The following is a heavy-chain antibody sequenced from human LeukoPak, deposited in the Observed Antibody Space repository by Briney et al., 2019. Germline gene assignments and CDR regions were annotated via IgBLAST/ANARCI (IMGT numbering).Heavy chain of an antibody. D-gene: IGHD3-9*01. CDR2: ISAYNGNT. Sequence: GASVKVSCKASGYTFTSYGISWVRQAPGQGLEWMGWISAYNGNTNYAQKLQGRVTMTTDTSTSTAYMELRSLRSDDTAVYYCARAPNFDWLLSPFDYWGQGTLVTVSS. V-gene: IGHV1-18*01. CDR3: ARAPNFDWLLSPFDY. J-gene: IGHJ4*02. CDR1: GYTFTSYG.